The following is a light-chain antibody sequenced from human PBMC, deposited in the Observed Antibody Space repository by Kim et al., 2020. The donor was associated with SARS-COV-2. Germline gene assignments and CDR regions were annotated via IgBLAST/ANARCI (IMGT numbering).Light chain of an antibody. Sequence: EIVLTQSPATLSLSPGERATLSCRASQSVSNHYLAWYQHKPGQAHRLLIYGASTRATGIPDRCSGSGSGTDFTLTISRPEPEDFEVYYCLQYGGPPWTFGEGTKVDIK. V-gene: IGKV3-20*01. CDR1: QSVSNHY. CDR2: GAS. CDR3: LQYGGPPWT. J-gene: IGKJ1*01.